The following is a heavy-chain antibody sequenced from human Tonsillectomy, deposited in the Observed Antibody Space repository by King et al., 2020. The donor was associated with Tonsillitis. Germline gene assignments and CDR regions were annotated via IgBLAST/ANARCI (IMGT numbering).Heavy chain of an antibody. CDR2: VTSKSNGETT. V-gene: IGHV3-15*01. CDR1: GFTFSKAW. Sequence: VQLVESGGGLVKPGGSLRLSCEASGFTFSKAWMSWVRQPPGKGLEWLGRVTSKSNGETTDYGPPVKGRFSITRDDSKHTLYLHMKRLQTEDTAVYYCSTDNSYGDYGLDYWGQGTLVTVSS. D-gene: IGHD4-17*01. J-gene: IGHJ4*02. CDR3: STDNSYGDYGLDY.